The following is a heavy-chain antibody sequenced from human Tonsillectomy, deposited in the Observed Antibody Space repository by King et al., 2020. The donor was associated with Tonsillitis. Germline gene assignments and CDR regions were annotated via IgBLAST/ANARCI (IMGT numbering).Heavy chain of an antibody. CDR3: AREDVTGGDY. J-gene: IGHJ4*02. V-gene: IGHV1-69*11. CDR2: FSQILGTP. D-gene: IGHD2-21*02. CDR1: GGTFRSHA. Sequence: QLVQSGTEVKKPGSSVKVSCKTSGGTFRSHAISWVRQAPGQGLEWMGTFSQILGTPKYAQKCQGRLTITADDATRTAYMELSRLRFEDTAVYYCAREDVTGGDYWGQGTLVTVSS.